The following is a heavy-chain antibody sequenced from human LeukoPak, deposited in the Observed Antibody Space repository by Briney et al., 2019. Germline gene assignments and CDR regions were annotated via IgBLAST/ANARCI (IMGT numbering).Heavy chain of an antibody. CDR3: ARSQYYYDSSGYSQIFDY. CDR1: GGSISSYY. D-gene: IGHD3-22*01. Sequence: PSETLSLTCTVSGGSISSYYWSWIRQRPGKGLEWIGYIYYSGSTNYNPSLKSRVTISVDTSKNQFSLKLSSVTAADTAVYYCARSQYYYDSSGYSQIFDYWGQGTLVTVSS. J-gene: IGHJ4*02. CDR2: IYYSGST. V-gene: IGHV4-59*08.